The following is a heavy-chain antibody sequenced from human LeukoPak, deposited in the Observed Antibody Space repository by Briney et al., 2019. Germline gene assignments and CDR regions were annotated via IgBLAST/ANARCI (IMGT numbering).Heavy chain of an antibody. J-gene: IGHJ4*02. CDR2: IYPGDSDT. CDR3: ARAEGTAMARYYFDY. Sequence: GESLKISCKGSGYSFTSYWIGWVRQMPGKGLEWMGVIYPGDSDTRYSPSFQGQVTISADKSISTAYLQWSSLKASDTAMYYCARAEGTAMARYYFDYWGQGTLVTVSS. CDR1: GYSFTSYW. V-gene: IGHV5-51*01. D-gene: IGHD5-18*01.